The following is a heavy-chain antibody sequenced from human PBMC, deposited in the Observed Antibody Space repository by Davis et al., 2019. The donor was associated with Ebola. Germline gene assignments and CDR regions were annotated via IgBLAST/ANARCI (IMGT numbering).Heavy chain of an antibody. CDR1: GGSISSGGYY. CDR3: ARDQQWLVSYYYGMDV. J-gene: IGHJ6*02. CDR2: IYYSGST. D-gene: IGHD6-19*01. Sequence: SETLSLTCTVSGGSISSGGYYWSWIRQHPGKGLEWIGYIYYSGSTYYNPSLKSRVTISVDTSKNQFSLKLSSVTAADTAVYYCARDQQWLVSYYYGMDVWGQGTTVTVSS. V-gene: IGHV4-31*03.